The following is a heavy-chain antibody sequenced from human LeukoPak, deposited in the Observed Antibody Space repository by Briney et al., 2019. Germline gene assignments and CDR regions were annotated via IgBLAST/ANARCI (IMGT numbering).Heavy chain of an antibody. J-gene: IGHJ4*02. V-gene: IGHV3-11*04. Sequence: GGSLRLSCAASGFTFSDYYMSWIRQAPGKGLEWVSYIGSSGSTIYYADSVKGRFTISRDNAKNSLYLQMNSLGAEDTAVYYCARAPDSGLHDYWGQGTLVTVSS. CDR1: GFTFSDYY. D-gene: IGHD2-21*02. CDR2: IGSSGSTI. CDR3: ARAPDSGLHDY.